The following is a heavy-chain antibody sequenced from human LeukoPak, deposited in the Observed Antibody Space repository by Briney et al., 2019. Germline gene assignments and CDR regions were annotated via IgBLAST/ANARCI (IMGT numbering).Heavy chain of an antibody. CDR1: GFTFRGYS. Sequence: GGSLRLSCAASGFTFRGYSMNWVRQAPGKGLEWVSYIGRSSNAIFYADSVEGRFTISRDNARDSLYLHMHSLRDDDTAVYYCARVAYASSPDYWGQGTLVTVSS. V-gene: IGHV3-48*02. CDR3: ARVAYASSPDY. CDR2: IGRSSNAI. J-gene: IGHJ4*02. D-gene: IGHD6-13*01.